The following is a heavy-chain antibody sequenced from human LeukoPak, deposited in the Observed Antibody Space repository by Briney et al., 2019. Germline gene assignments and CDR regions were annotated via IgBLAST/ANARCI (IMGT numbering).Heavy chain of an antibody. CDR2: IYYSGTT. Sequence: SGTLSLTCTVSGGSISSSTYYWGWIRQPPGKGLEWIGTIYYSGTTYYNPSLKSRVTISVDMSKNQFSLKLSSVTAADTAVYYCVRGRRGYYDTTGYYLDYWGQGTLVTVSS. D-gene: IGHD3-22*01. CDR1: GGSISSSTYY. J-gene: IGHJ4*02. CDR3: VRGRRGYYDTTGYYLDY. V-gene: IGHV4-39*07.